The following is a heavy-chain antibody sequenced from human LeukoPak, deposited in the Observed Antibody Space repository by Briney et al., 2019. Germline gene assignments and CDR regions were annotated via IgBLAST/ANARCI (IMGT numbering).Heavy chain of an antibody. V-gene: IGHV1-2*02. CDR3: ARDTRRGYTGYDMPGD. Sequence: ASVTHSCKASGYTFTDYYIHWVRQAPGQGLEWLGWINPATGATKFAQKFQGRVTLTRDTSSSTTYMNLNRLTSDDTAVYYCARDTRRGYTGYDMPGDWGQGHLGSVSS. CDR1: GYTFTDYY. CDR2: INPATGAT. D-gene: IGHD5-12*01. J-gene: IGHJ4*02.